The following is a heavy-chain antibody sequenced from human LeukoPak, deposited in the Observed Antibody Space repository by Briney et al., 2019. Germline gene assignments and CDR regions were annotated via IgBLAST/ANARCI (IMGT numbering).Heavy chain of an antibody. V-gene: IGHV3-23*01. J-gene: IGHJ4*02. D-gene: IGHD1-26*01. Sequence: GGSLRLSCAASGFTFSSYAMSWVRQAPGKGLEWVSAISGSGGSTYYADSVKGRFTISRDNSKNTLYLQMNSLRAEDTDVYYCAKDYYSGSFWTGDYWGQGTLVTVSS. CDR1: GFTFSSYA. CDR3: AKDYYSGSFWTGDY. CDR2: ISGSGGST.